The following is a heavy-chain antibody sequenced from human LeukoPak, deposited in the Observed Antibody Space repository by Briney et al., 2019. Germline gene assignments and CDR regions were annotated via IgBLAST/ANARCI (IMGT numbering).Heavy chain of an antibody. CDR1: GFTFSSYA. Sequence: QPGGSLRLSCAASGFTFSSYAMSWVRQAPGKGLEWVSAISGSGGSTYYADSVKGRFTISRDNSKNTLYLQMNSLRAEDTAVYYCAKSPTYYYDSSGYYSTPGSYMDVWGKGTTVTVSS. J-gene: IGHJ6*03. CDR3: AKSPTYYYDSSGYYSTPGSYMDV. D-gene: IGHD3-22*01. V-gene: IGHV3-23*01. CDR2: ISGSGGST.